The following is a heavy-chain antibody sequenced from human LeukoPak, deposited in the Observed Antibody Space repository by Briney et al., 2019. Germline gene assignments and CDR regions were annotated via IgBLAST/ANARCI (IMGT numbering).Heavy chain of an antibody. Sequence: GGSLRLSCAASGFTFSSYGMHWVRQAPGKGLEWVAVISYDGSNKYYADSVKGQFTISRDNSKNTLYLQMNSLRAEDTAVYYCAKDRGSRGVNPDYWGQGTLVTVSS. D-gene: IGHD3-10*01. V-gene: IGHV3-30*18. CDR3: AKDRGSRGVNPDY. CDR2: ISYDGSNK. J-gene: IGHJ4*02. CDR1: GFTFSSYG.